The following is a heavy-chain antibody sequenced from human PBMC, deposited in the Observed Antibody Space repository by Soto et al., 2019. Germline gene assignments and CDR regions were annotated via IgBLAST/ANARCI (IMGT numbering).Heavy chain of an antibody. Sequence: SLRLSCAASGFTFSDSSMHWVRQAPGKGLEWVAVISYDGSDKYYADSVKGRFTISIDNSKNTLYLQMNSLRPEDSAVYYCARDGATMVVLYYFDSWGHGTLVTVSS. D-gene: IGHD5-12*01. V-gene: IGHV3-30-3*01. CDR2: ISYDGSDK. CDR3: ARDGATMVVLYYFDS. J-gene: IGHJ4*01. CDR1: GFTFSDSS.